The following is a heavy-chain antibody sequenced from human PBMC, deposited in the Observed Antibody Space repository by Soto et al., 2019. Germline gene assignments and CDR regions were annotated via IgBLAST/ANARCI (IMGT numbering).Heavy chain of an antibody. CDR3: ARDRLRGGFDP. J-gene: IGHJ5*02. V-gene: IGHV3-74*01. CDR2: INSDGSST. D-gene: IGHD5-12*01. Sequence: EVQLVESGGGLVQPGWSLRLSCAASGFTFSSYWMHWVRQAPGKGLVWVSRINSDGSSTSYADSVKGRFTISRDNDQNTLYLQMNSLRAEDTAVYYCARDRLRGGFDPWGQGTLVTVSS. CDR1: GFTFSSYW.